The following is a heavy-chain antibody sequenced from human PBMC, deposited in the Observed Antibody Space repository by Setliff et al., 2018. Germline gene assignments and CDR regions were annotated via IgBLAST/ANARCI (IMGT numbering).Heavy chain of an antibody. Sequence: SETLSLTCAVYGGSFSGYYWSWIRQPPGKGLEWIGEINHSGSTNYNPSLKSRVTISVDTSKNQFSLKLSSVTAADTAVYYCARVAQYSSSSFYYYYYGMYVWGQ. CDR2: INHSGST. V-gene: IGHV4-34*01. CDR3: ARVAQYSSSSFYYYYYGMYV. D-gene: IGHD6-6*01. CDR1: GGSFSGYY. J-gene: IGHJ6*02.